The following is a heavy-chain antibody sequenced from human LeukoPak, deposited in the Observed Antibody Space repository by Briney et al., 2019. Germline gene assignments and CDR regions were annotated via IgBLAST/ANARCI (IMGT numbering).Heavy chain of an antibody. D-gene: IGHD1-26*01. V-gene: IGHV3-43D*03. CDR3: AKDRADSGSYSYFDY. CDR2: ISWDGGSS. Sequence: GGSLRLSCAASGFTFDDYAMHWIRQAPGKGLEWVSLISWDGGSSYYADSVKGRFTISRDNSKNSLYLQMNSLRAEDTAWYYCAKDRADSGSYSYFDYWGQGTLVTVSS. CDR1: GFTFDDYA. J-gene: IGHJ4*02.